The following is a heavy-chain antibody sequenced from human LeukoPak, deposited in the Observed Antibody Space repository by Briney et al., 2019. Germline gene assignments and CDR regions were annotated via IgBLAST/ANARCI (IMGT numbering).Heavy chain of an antibody. D-gene: IGHD6-19*01. CDR1: GFTFSSYG. CDR2: ISGGGAST. CDR3: ARISSYSSGWYSAFDI. J-gene: IGHJ3*02. Sequence: PGGSLRLSCAASGFTFSSYGMTWVRQAPGKGLEWVSAISGGGASTYYADSVKGRFTISRDNAKNSLYLQMNSLRAEDTAVYYCARISSYSSGWYSAFDIWGQGTMVTVSS. V-gene: IGHV3-23*01.